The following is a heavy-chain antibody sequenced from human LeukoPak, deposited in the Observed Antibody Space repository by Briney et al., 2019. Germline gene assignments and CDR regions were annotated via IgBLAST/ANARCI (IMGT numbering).Heavy chain of an antibody. CDR1: GFTFSSYG. V-gene: IGHV3-74*01. CDR2: IKSDGSST. J-gene: IGHJ4*02. CDR3: AKGIEY. D-gene: IGHD6-13*01. Sequence: GGSLRLSCAASGFTFSSYGMHWVRQAPGKGLVWVSRIKSDGSSTNYADSVKGRFTISRDNAKNTLYLQMNSLRAEDTAVYYCAKGIEYWGQGTLVTVSS.